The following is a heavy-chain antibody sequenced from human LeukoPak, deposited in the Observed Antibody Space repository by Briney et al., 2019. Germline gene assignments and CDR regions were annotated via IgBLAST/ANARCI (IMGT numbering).Heavy chain of an antibody. D-gene: IGHD5-12*01. CDR2: IYYSGST. Sequence: SETLSLTCTVSGGSISSYYWSWIRQPPGKGLEWIGYIYYSGSTNYNPSLKSRVTISVDTSKNQFSLKLSSVTAADTAVYYCANGYSGYEAGYWYFDLWGRGTLVTVSS. J-gene: IGHJ2*01. CDR1: GGSISSYY. CDR3: ANGYSGYEAGYWYFDL. V-gene: IGHV4-59*12.